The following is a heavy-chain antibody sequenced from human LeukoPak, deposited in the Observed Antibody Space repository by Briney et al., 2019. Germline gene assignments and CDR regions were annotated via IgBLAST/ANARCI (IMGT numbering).Heavy chain of an antibody. CDR2: ISRSGNNV. CDR1: GFAFSSYE. J-gene: IGHJ4*02. CDR3: ARELALYFDY. Sequence: GRSLRLSCAASGFAFSSYEMNWVRQAPGKGLEWVSYISRSGNNVYYADSVKGRFTISRDNAKNSLYLQMNSLSAEDTAIYYCARELALYFDYWGQGTLVTVSS. V-gene: IGHV3-48*03. D-gene: IGHD1-1*01.